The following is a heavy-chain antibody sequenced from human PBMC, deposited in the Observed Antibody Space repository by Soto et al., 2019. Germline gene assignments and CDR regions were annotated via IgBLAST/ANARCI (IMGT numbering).Heavy chain of an antibody. J-gene: IGHJ4*02. D-gene: IGHD2-15*01. V-gene: IGHV1-8*01. CDR2: MNPNSGNT. Sequence: GASVKVSCKASGYTFTSYDINWVRQATGQGLEWMGWMNPNSGNTGYAQKFQGRVTMTRNTSISTAYMELSSLRSEDTAVYYCARGYCSGGSCYSETHYWGQGTLVTVSS. CDR1: GYTFTSYD. CDR3: ARGYCSGGSCYSETHY.